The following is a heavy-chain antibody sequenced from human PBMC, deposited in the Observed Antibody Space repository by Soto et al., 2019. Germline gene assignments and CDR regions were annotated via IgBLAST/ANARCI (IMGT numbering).Heavy chain of an antibody. CDR3: TRGVPKGYYDFWSGYPNWFDP. CDR2: IIPIFGTA. D-gene: IGHD3-3*01. V-gene: IGHV1-69*06. J-gene: IGHJ5*02. Sequence: SVKVSCKASGGTFSSYAISWVRQAPGQGLEWMGGIIPIFGTANYAQKFQGRVTITADKSTSTAYMELSSLRSEDTAVYYCTRGVPKGYYDFWSGYPNWFDPWGQGTLVAVSS. CDR1: GGTFSSYA.